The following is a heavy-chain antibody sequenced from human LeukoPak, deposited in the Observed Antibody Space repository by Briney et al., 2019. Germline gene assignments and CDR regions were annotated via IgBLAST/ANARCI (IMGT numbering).Heavy chain of an antibody. V-gene: IGHV3-30*18. CDR1: GFTFRNYG. J-gene: IGHJ3*02. Sequence: GGSLRLSCAVSGFTFRNYGFHWVRQAPGKGPEWVAIISYDGSSLYYAASVKGRFTISRDNSKNMLYLQMNSLRPEDTALYYCAKDLGEVRYAFDIWGQGTMVTVSS. CDR3: AKDLGEVRYAFDI. CDR2: ISYDGSSL. D-gene: IGHD3-16*01.